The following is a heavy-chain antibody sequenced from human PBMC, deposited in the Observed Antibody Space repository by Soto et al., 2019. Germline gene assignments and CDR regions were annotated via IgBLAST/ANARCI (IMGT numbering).Heavy chain of an antibody. Sequence: GGSLRLSCAASGFTFSDFYMSWIRQAPGKGLEWVSYISSSGTTIDYADSVKGRFTISRDNAKNSLYLQMNSLRAEDTAVYYCARSHLYYDSSGYPDYWGQGTLVTVSS. V-gene: IGHV3-11*01. J-gene: IGHJ4*02. CDR3: ARSHLYYDSSGYPDY. CDR1: GFTFSDFY. D-gene: IGHD3-22*01. CDR2: ISSSGTTI.